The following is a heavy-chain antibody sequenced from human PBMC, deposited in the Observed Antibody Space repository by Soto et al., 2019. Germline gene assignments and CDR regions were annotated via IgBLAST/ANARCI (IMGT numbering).Heavy chain of an antibody. V-gene: IGHV3-30-3*01. J-gene: IGHJ4*02. CDR3: ARYPYSGYIFDS. CDR1: GFTFSNYA. D-gene: IGHD5-12*01. CDR2: MSYAGTIK. Sequence: QVQLVESGGGVVRPGTSLRLSCAASGFTFSNYAMHWVRQFPGKGLEWLAIMSYAGTIKYNPVSAKGRLTISRDNYINPLYPHLNSLRVEDTALYFCARYPYSGYIFDSWGQGTLVTVSS.